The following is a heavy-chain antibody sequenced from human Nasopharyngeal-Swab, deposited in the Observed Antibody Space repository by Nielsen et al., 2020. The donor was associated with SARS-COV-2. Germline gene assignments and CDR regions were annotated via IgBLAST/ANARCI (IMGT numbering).Heavy chain of an antibody. V-gene: IGHV3-21*01. D-gene: IGHD1-26*01. J-gene: IGHJ4*02. Sequence: GESLKISCAASGFTFSSYSMNWVRQAPGKGLEWVSSISSSSYIYYADSVKGRFTISRDNAKNSLYLQMNSLRAEDTAVYYCASSHSGSFWGQGTLVTVSS. CDR1: GFTFSSYS. CDR3: ASSHSGSF. CDR2: ISSSSYI.